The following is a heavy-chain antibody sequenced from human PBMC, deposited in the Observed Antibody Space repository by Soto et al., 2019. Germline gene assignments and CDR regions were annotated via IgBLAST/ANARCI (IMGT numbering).Heavy chain of an antibody. V-gene: IGHV1-46*03. CDR2: INPSGGST. Sequence: QVQLVQSGAEVKKPGASVKVSCKASGYTFTSYYMHWVRQAPGQGLEWMGIINPSGGSTSYAQKFRGRVTMTRDTSTSTVYMELSSLRSEDTAVYYCASGRELYSSGWYLGYWGQGTLVTVSS. J-gene: IGHJ4*02. CDR1: GYTFTSYY. D-gene: IGHD6-19*01. CDR3: ASGRELYSSGWYLGY.